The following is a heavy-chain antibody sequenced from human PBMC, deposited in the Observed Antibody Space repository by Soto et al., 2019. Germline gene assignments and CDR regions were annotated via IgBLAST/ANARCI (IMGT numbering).Heavy chain of an antibody. Sequence: SETLSLTCAVSGGSFTSNYWWTWLRPPLGQGLEWVGEIYRTGSTNYNPSLKSRVSISLDKSENQFSLKVASLTAADTAVYYCASRDPGTSVDFWGQGTLVTVSS. CDR3: ASRDPGTSVDF. D-gene: IGHD1-7*01. CDR1: GGSFTSNYW. V-gene: IGHV4-4*02. J-gene: IGHJ4*02. CDR2: IYRTGST.